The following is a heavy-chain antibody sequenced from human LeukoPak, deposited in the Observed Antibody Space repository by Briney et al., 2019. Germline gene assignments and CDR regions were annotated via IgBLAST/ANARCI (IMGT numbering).Heavy chain of an antibody. D-gene: IGHD3-9*01. CDR3: ARRVDSSWFFDY. J-gene: IGHJ4*02. Sequence: ESLKISCKGFGYSFTNYWNGWVRQMPGKGLEWMGIIYPGDSDTRYIPSFQGQVTISADKSLSTAYLQWSSLKPSDTAVYYCARRVDSSWFFDYWGQETLVTVS. CDR2: IYPGDSDT. V-gene: IGHV5-51*01. CDR1: GYSFTNYW.